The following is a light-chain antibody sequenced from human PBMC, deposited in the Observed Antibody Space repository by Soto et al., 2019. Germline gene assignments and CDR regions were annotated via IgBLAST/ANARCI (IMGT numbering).Light chain of an antibody. CDR2: GAS. CDR3: QQYGSSPWT. Sequence: EIVLTQSPGTLSLSPGERATLSCRASQSVSSSDLAWYQQKPGQAPRLLIYGASSRATGIPDRFSGSGSGKDFTITISRLEPEDFAVYYCQQYGSSPWTFGQGTKVEIK. V-gene: IGKV3-20*01. J-gene: IGKJ1*01. CDR1: QSVSSSD.